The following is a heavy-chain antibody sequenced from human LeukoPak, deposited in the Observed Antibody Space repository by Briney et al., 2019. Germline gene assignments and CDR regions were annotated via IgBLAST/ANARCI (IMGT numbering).Heavy chain of an antibody. CDR1: GFTFASYG. V-gene: IGHV3-23*01. CDR2: VIDNGSGT. J-gene: IGHJ4*02. Sequence: PGGSLRLSCAASGFTFASYGMSWVRQAPGKGLAWVSSVIDNGSGTTHADSVNGRFTISRDNSKNTLYLQMHSLTAEDTAIYYCARSRKDTWYFDYWGQGTLVTVSS. CDR3: ARSRKDTWYFDY.